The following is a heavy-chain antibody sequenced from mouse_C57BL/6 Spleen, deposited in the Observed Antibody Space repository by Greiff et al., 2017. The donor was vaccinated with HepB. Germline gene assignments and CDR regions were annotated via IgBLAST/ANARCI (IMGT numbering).Heavy chain of an antibody. Sequence: QVQLKQSGAELARPGASVKMSCKASGYTFTSYTMHWVKQRPGQGLEWIGYINPSSGYTKYNQKFKDKATLTADKSSSTAYMQLSSLTSEDSAVYYCARGVVATRYWYFDVWGTGTTVTVSS. CDR1: GYTFTSYT. D-gene: IGHD1-1*01. V-gene: IGHV1-4*01. CDR2: INPSSGYT. J-gene: IGHJ1*03. CDR3: ARGVVATRYWYFDV.